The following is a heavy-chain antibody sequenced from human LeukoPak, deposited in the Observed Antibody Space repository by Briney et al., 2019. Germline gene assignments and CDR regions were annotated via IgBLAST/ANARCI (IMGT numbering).Heavy chain of an antibody. Sequence: PGGSLRLSCAASGFTFSSYAMSWVRQAPGKGLEWVSVISGYGDSTYYVDSVKGRFTISRDNSKNTLFLQMNRLRAEDTAVYYCARGGRHRIWGYCSSTSCPLPFDYWGQGTLVTVSS. J-gene: IGHJ4*02. CDR2: ISGYGDST. CDR3: ARGGRHRIWGYCSSTSCPLPFDY. CDR1: GFTFSSYA. V-gene: IGHV3-23*01. D-gene: IGHD2-2*01.